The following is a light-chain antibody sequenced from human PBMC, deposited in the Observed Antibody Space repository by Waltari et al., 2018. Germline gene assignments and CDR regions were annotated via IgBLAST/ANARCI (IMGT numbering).Light chain of an antibody. J-gene: IGLJ3*02. CDR2: TTQ. CDR3: ATWDNTVVGAV. Sequence: QSMLTQPPSVSGTPGQSVTIPCSGGSSNIGIHLLSWYHQVPGPAPAPKLLIYTTQQRPFGVSVRFSASKSGTSGSLAISGLQSEGEGDYYCATWDNTVVGAVFGGGTKVTVL. V-gene: IGLV1-44*01. CDR1: SSNIGIHL.